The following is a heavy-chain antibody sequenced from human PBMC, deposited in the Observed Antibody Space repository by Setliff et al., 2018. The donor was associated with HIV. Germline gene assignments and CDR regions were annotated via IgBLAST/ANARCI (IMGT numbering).Heavy chain of an antibody. CDR3: ASQSRGDYDFDY. V-gene: IGHV4-61*09. CDR2: IYPSGST. CDR1: GGSISSGSYY. Sequence: SETLSLTCTVSGGSISSGSYYWSWIRQPAGKGLEWIGHIYPSGSTNYNPSLTSRVTISVDTSKNQFSLKLSSVTAADTAVYYCASQSRGDYDFDYWGQGTLVTVSS. D-gene: IGHD4-17*01. J-gene: IGHJ4*02.